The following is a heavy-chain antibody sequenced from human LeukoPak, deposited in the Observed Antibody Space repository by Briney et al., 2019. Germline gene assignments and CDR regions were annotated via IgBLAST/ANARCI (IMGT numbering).Heavy chain of an antibody. V-gene: IGHV3-30*02. CDR1: GATFSSYN. CDR3: AKGGAEGGY. CDR2: IQYDGSQI. D-gene: IGHD3-16*01. J-gene: IGHJ4*02. Sequence: GGSLRLSCAVSGATFSSYNMHWVRQAPGKGLEWVAFIQYDGSQIYYGDSVKGRFVISRDNSKNTLYLQIDSLRLEDTAVYFCAKGGAEGGYWGQGTLVTVSS.